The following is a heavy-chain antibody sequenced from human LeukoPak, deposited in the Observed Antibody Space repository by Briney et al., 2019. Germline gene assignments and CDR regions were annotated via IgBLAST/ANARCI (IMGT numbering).Heavy chain of an antibody. Sequence: ASVKVSCKATGYIFTDYYIHWVRQAPGQGLEWMGWINPNTGTTNYAQKFQGRVTMTTDTSTTTAYMELSRLTSDDTAVYYCARPYDDSGYYYNYWGQGTLVTASS. CDR3: ARPYDDSGYYYNY. J-gene: IGHJ4*02. CDR2: INPNTGTT. V-gene: IGHV1-2*02. CDR1: GYIFTDYY. D-gene: IGHD3-22*01.